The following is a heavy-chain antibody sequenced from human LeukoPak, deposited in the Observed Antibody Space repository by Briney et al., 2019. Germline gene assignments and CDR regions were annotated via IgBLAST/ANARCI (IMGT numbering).Heavy chain of an antibody. Sequence: GGSLRLSCAASGFTFSGYSMNWVRQAPGKGLEWVSYISSSSSTIYYADSVKGRFTISRDNAKNSLYLQMNSLRAEDTTVYYCARDSGYYYDSSGDWGQGTLVTVSS. D-gene: IGHD3-22*01. V-gene: IGHV3-48*01. CDR2: ISSSSSTI. CDR1: GFTFSGYS. CDR3: ARDSGYYYDSSGD. J-gene: IGHJ4*02.